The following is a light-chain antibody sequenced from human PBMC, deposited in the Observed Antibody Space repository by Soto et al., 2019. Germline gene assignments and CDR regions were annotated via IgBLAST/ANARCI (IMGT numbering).Light chain of an antibody. V-gene: IGKV1-39*01. CDR3: QQSYSIPYT. J-gene: IGKJ2*01. Sequence: DIQMTQSPSSLSASVGDRVAITCRPSQSISSHLSWFQQRPGKAPKLLIFGASSLQSGVPSRFSGSGSATHFTLTITSLQPEDFATYYCQQSYSIPYTFGQGTKLDIK. CDR1: QSISSH. CDR2: GAS.